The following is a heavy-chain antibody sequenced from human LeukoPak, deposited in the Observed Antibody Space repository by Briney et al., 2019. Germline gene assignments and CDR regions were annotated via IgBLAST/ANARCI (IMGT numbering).Heavy chain of an antibody. CDR3: AKVLSITMIVVARTFDY. J-gene: IGHJ4*02. D-gene: IGHD3-22*01. Sequence: PGGSLRLSCAASGFTFSSYAVSWVRQAPGKGLEWVSAISGSGGSTYYADSVKGRFTISRDNSKNTLYLQMNSLRAEDTAVYYCAKVLSITMIVVARTFDYWGQGTLVTVPS. CDR2: ISGSGGST. V-gene: IGHV3-23*01. CDR1: GFTFSSYA.